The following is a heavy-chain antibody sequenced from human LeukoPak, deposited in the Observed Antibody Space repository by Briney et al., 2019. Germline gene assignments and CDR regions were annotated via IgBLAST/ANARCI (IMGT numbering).Heavy chain of an antibody. Sequence: SGTLPLTCAVSGGSISSSNWWNWVRQPPGKGLEWIGEIYHSGSTNYNPSLKSRVIISVDKSKNQVSLKLTSVTAADTAVYYCARGVDSSGYYFDYWGQGTLVTVSS. CDR1: GGSISSSNW. D-gene: IGHD3-22*01. CDR2: IYHSGST. V-gene: IGHV4-4*02. J-gene: IGHJ4*02. CDR3: ARGVDSSGYYFDY.